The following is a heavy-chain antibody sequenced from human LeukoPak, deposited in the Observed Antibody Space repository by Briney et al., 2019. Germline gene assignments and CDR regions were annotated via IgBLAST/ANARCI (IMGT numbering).Heavy chain of an antibody. CDR1: GFTFSSYW. D-gene: IGHD3-10*01. J-gene: IGHJ4*01. CDR3: ARAVYYSNYLGY. V-gene: IGHV3-74*01. Sequence: GGSLRLSCAASGFTFSSYWMHWVRQAPGKGLVWVSRINSDGSSTNYADPVKGRFTISRDNAKNTLYLQMNSLRAEDTAMYYCARAVYYSNYLGYWGQGTLVTVSS. CDR2: INSDGSST.